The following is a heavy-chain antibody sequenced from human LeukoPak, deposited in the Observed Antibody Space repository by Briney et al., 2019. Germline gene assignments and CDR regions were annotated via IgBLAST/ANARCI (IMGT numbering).Heavy chain of an antibody. CDR2: IGGGGVDT. Sequence: GGSLRLSRAASGFTFSSYSMNWVRQAPGKGLEWVSSIGGGGVDTYYADSVKGRFTISRDNSKNTLYLQMNSLRVEDTAVYYCAKDPPTTGTTFDNWGRGTLVTVSS. CDR3: AKDPPTTGTTFDN. J-gene: IGHJ4*02. V-gene: IGHV3-23*01. D-gene: IGHD1-1*01. CDR1: GFTFSSYS.